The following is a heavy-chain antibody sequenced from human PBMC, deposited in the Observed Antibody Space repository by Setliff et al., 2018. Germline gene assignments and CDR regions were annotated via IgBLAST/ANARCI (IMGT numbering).Heavy chain of an antibody. V-gene: IGHV4-34*01. CDR2: INHSGST. Sequence: NPSETLSLTCAVYGGSSSGYYWSWIRQPPGKGLEWIGEINHSGSTNYNPSLKSRVTISVDTSKNQFSLKLTSVTAADTAVYYCARRPLYHYDFWSNWFDPWGQGTLVTVSS. CDR3: ARRPLYHYDFWSNWFDP. D-gene: IGHD3-3*01. J-gene: IGHJ5*02. CDR1: GGSSSGYY.